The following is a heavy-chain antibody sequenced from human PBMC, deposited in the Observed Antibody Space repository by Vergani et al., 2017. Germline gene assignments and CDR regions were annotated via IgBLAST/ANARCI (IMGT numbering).Heavy chain of an antibody. Sequence: QVQLQQWGAGLLKPSETLSLTCAVYGGSFSGYYWSWIRQPPGKGLEWIGEINHSGSTNNNPSLKSRVTISVDTSKNQFSLKLSSVTAADTSVYYCAREKGPTPCYYYIDVWGKGTTVTVSS. CDR2: INHSGST. CDR1: GGSFSGYY. J-gene: IGHJ6*03. V-gene: IGHV4-34*01. CDR3: AREKGPTPCYYYIDV.